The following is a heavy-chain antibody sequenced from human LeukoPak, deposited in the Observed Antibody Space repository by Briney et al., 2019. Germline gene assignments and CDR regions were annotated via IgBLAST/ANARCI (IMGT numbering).Heavy chain of an antibody. Sequence: GGSLRLSCAASGFTFSSYDMHWVRQATGKGLEWVSAIGTAGDTYYPGSVKGRFTISRDNSKNTLYLQMNSLRAEDTAVYYCARDLNYEGPDVWGQGTTVTVSS. V-gene: IGHV3-13*01. CDR2: IGTAGDT. D-gene: IGHD3-22*01. CDR3: ARDLNYEGPDV. J-gene: IGHJ6*02. CDR1: GFTFSSYD.